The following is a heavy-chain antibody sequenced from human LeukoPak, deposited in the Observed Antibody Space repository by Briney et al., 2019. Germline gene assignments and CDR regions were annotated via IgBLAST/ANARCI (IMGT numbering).Heavy chain of an antibody. Sequence: SETLSLTCTVSGGSINSYYWSWIRQPPGKGLEWIGYIYYSGSTNYNPSLKSRVTIPRDTSKNQFSLKLRSVTAADTAVYYCTSGGMVSGDYWGHGTLVTVSS. V-gene: IGHV4-59*01. D-gene: IGHD2-8*01. CDR3: TSGGMVSGDY. CDR1: GGSINSYY. J-gene: IGHJ4*01. CDR2: IYYSGST.